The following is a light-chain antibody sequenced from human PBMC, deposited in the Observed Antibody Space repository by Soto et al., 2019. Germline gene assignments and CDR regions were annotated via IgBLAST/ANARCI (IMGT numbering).Light chain of an antibody. CDR2: LAS. V-gene: IGKV3D-15*01. J-gene: IGKJ5*01. CDR3: QQYNNWPPTT. CDR1: HAVSSSN. Sequence: ELVLTQSPGTLSLSPGERATLSCRVGHAVSSSNLAWYQQKPGQAPRLLIYLASTRATGIPARFSGSGSGTEFTLTITSLQSEDFAVYYCQQYNNWPPTTFGQGTRLEIK.